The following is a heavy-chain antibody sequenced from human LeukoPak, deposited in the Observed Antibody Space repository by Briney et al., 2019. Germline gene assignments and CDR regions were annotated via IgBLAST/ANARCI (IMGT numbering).Heavy chain of an antibody. CDR2: IRSKANSYAT. V-gene: IGHV3-73*01. CDR1: GFTFSGSA. J-gene: IGHJ3*01. Sequence: GGSLRLSCAASGFTFSGSAMHWVRQASGKGLEWVGRIRSKANSYATAYAASVKGRFTISRDDSKNTAYLQMNSLKTEDTAVYYCPIPGPICRGGSCYPSPPDVFDFWGQGKMVTVFS. CDR3: PIPGPICRGGSCYPSPPDVFDF. D-gene: IGHD2-15*01.